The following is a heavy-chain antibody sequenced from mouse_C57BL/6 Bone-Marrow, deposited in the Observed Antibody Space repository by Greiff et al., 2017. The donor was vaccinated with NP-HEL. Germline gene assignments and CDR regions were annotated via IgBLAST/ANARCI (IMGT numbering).Heavy chain of an antibody. J-gene: IGHJ3*01. Sequence: QVQLQQSGAELVMPGASVKLSCKASGYTFTSYWMHWVKQRPGQGLEWIGEIDPSDSYTNYNQKFQGKSTLTVDKSSSTAYMQLSSLTSEDSAVYYCARDPYGSTPWFAYWGQGTLVTVSA. D-gene: IGHD1-1*01. CDR3: ARDPYGSTPWFAY. CDR1: GYTFTSYW. CDR2: IDPSDSYT. V-gene: IGHV1-69*01.